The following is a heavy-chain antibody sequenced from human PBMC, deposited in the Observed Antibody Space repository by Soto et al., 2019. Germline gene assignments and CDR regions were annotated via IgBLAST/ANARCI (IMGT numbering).Heavy chain of an antibody. J-gene: IGHJ5*02. D-gene: IGHD6-6*01. V-gene: IGHV4-31*02. CDR3: ARDHSAGRGWFDP. Sequence: WTWLRQPPGKGLEWIGYIDYLGSAYYNPSLKSRATISVDTSNNQFALRLNSVTAADTAVYYCARDHSAGRGWFDPWGQGTLVAVSS. CDR2: IDYLGSA.